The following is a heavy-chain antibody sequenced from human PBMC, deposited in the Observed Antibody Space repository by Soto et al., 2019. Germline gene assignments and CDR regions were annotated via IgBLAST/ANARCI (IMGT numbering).Heavy chain of an antibody. D-gene: IGHD4-17*01. V-gene: IGHV3-33*01. J-gene: IGHJ2*01. CDR3: ARDSVLYGDYVLYFDL. Sequence: QVQLVESGGGVVQPGRSLRLSCAASGFTFSSYGMHWVRQAPGKGLEWVAVIWYDGSNKYYADSVKGRFTISRDNSKNTLYLQMTSLRAEDTAVYYCARDSVLYGDYVLYFDLWGRGTLVTVSS. CDR1: GFTFSSYG. CDR2: IWYDGSNK.